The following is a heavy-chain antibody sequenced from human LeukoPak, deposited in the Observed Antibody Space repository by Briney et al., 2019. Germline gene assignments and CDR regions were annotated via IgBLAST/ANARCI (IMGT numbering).Heavy chain of an antibody. CDR3: AREAYQPSQYYYYGMDV. Sequence: SETLSLTCAVYGGSFSGYYWSWIRQPPGKGLEWIGEINHSGSTNYNPSLKSRVTISVDTSKNQFSLKLSSVTAADTAVYYCAREAYQPSQYYYYGMDVWGQGTTVTVSS. D-gene: IGHD2-2*01. CDR2: INHSGST. CDR1: GGSFSGYY. V-gene: IGHV4-34*01. J-gene: IGHJ6*02.